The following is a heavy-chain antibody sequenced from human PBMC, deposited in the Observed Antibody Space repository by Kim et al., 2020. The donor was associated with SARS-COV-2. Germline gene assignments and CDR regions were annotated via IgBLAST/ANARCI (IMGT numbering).Heavy chain of an antibody. D-gene: IGHD3-10*01. V-gene: IGHV1-69*13. CDR3: ARGWSPGGDGSGSYFVY. J-gene: IGHJ4*02. Sequence: SVKVSCKASGGTFSSHAISWVRQAPGHGLEWVGGIIPLFGSANYAQKFQGRVTITADESTSTAYMELNSLRSDDTAVYYCARGWSPGGDGSGSYFVYWGQGTLVTASS. CDR1: GGTFSSHA. CDR2: IIPLFGSA.